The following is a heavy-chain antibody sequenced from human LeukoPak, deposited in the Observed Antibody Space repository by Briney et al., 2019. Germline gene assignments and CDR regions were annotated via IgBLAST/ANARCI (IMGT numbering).Heavy chain of an antibody. V-gene: IGHV1-2*02. CDR3: AREGGGYSSGSIDY. D-gene: IGHD6-19*01. CDR1: GYTFTGYY. CDR2: INPNSGGT. J-gene: IGHJ4*02. Sequence: ASVKVSCKASGYTFTGYYVHWVRQAPGQGLEWMGWINPNSGGTNYAQKFQGRVTMTRDTSISTAYMELSRLRSDDTAVYYCAREGGGYSSGSIDYWGQGTLVTVSS.